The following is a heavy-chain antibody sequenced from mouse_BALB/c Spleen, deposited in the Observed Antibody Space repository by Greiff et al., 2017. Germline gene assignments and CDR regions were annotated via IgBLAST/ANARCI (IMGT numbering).Heavy chain of an antibody. CDR3: ARHVGGYYDYAIAY. D-gene: IGHD2-4*01. CDR1: GFTFSSYT. CDR2: ISSGGSYT. Sequence: EVHLVESGGGLVKPGGSLKLSCAASGFTFSSYTMSWVRQTPEKRLEWVATISSGGSYTYYPDTVKGRFTISRDNAKNTLYLQMSSLKSEDTAMYYCARHVGGYYDYAIAYWGQGTLVTVSA. V-gene: IGHV5-9-3*01. J-gene: IGHJ3*01.